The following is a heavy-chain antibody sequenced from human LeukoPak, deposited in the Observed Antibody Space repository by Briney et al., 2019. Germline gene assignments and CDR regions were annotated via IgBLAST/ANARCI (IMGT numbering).Heavy chain of an antibody. CDR1: GYTFTSYD. V-gene: IGHV1-8*01. CDR3: AKDWSYQGYFYYMDV. J-gene: IGHJ6*03. CDR2: MNPNSGNT. Sequence: ASVKVSCKASGYTFTSYDINWVRQATGQGLEWMGWMNPNSGNTGYAQKFQGRVTMTRNTSISTAYMELSSLRSEDTAVYYCAKDWSYQGYFYYMDVWGKGTTVTISS. D-gene: IGHD1-26*01.